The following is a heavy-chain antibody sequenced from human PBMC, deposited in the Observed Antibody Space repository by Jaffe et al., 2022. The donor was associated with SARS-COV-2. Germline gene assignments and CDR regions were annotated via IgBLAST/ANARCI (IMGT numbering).Heavy chain of an antibody. CDR1: GGTFSSYT. D-gene: IGHD2-21*02. J-gene: IGHJ3*02. V-gene: IGHV1-69*08. CDR2: IIPILGIA. Sequence: QVQLVQSGAEVKKPGSSVKVSCKASGGTFSSYTISWVRQAPGQGLEWMGRIIPILGIANYAQKFQGRVTITADKSTSTAYMELSSLRSEDTAVYYCARDGCGGDCEIRHHGAFDIWGQGTMVTVSS. CDR3: ARDGCGGDCEIRHHGAFDI.